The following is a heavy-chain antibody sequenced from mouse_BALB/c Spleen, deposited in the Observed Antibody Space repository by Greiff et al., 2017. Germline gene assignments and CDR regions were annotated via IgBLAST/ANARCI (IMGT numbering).Heavy chain of an antibody. D-gene: IGHD2-4*01. Sequence: QVQLQQSGAELAKPGASVKMSCKASGYTFTSYWMHWVKQRPGQGLEWIGYINPSTGYTEYNQKFKDKATLTADKSSSTAYMQLSSLTSEDSAVYYCARSAPTMITTGNYWGQGTTLTVSS. V-gene: IGHV1-7*01. J-gene: IGHJ2*01. CDR3: ARSAPTMITTGNY. CDR1: GYTFTSYW. CDR2: INPSTGYT.